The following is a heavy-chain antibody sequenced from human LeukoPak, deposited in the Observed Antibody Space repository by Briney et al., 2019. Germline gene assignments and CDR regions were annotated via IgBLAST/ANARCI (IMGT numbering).Heavy chain of an antibody. Sequence: RGESLKISCKASGYRFTTYWIAWVRQMPGKGLEWMGTIYPADSDTRYSPSFQGRVTISADTSVSTAYLQWTSLKASDNAMYYCAREAYTSGYSFFDYWGQGTLVTVSS. D-gene: IGHD6-19*01. CDR3: AREAYTSGYSFFDY. V-gene: IGHV5-51*01. CDR1: GYRFTTYW. J-gene: IGHJ4*02. CDR2: IYPADSDT.